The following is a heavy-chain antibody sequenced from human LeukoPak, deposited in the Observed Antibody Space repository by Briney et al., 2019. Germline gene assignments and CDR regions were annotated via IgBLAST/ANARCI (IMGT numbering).Heavy chain of an antibody. V-gene: IGHV3-23*01. Sequence: GGPLRLSCAASGFPFSSHAMSWVRQPPGKGLEWVAAISNGKAYYADSVRGRFAISRDDSTNTVYLHMNSLRDEDTALYHCVREAGYCAPVCVKTNWFDPWGQGTLVTVSS. CDR3: VREAGYCAPVCVKTNWFDP. CDR2: ISNGKA. D-gene: IGHD2-15*01. J-gene: IGHJ5*02. CDR1: GFPFSSHA.